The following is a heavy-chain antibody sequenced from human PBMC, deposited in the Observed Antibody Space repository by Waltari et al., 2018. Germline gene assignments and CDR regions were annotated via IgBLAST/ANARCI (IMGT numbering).Heavy chain of an antibody. CDR1: CGPIESQYDF. CDR3: ARGDDRPARYFFDS. V-gene: IGHV4-61*02. CDR2: TYTNGES. J-gene: IGHJ5*01. Sequence: QVQLRESGLGLVKPSQTLSFTCSVSCGPIESQYDFGGWVRKAAVKGLEWIGRTYTNGESRYSASVDRRVTISVDRSRNQFSLSRRSVTAADTAIYYCARGDDRPARYFFDSWGQGILVTVSS. D-gene: IGHD3-16*01.